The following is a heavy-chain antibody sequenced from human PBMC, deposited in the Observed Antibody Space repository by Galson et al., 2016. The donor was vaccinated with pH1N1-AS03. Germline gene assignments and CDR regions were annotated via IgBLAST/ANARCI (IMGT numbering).Heavy chain of an antibody. V-gene: IGHV4-59*08. CDR3: ARHGRPHSGVLTALTAFDY. J-gene: IGHJ4*02. CDR2: IYYSGST. Sequence: WIRQPPGKGLEWIGYIYYSGSTNYHPSLRSRLTISLDTSRNQISLELSSVTAADTAVYYCARHGRPHSGVLTALTAFDYWGPGALVTVSS. D-gene: IGHD3-9*01.